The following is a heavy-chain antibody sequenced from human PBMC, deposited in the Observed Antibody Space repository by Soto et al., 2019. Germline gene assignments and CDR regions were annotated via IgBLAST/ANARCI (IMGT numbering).Heavy chain of an antibody. D-gene: IGHD2-15*01. J-gene: IGHJ5*02. CDR2: IIPIFGTA. V-gene: IGHV1-69*13. Sequence: SVKVSCKASGGTFSSYAISWVRQAPGQGLEWMGGIIPIFGTANYAQKFQGRVTITADESTSTAYMELSSLRSEDTAVYYCARDCSGGSCYPNRFDPWGQGTLVTVSS. CDR1: GGTFSSYA. CDR3: ARDCSGGSCYPNRFDP.